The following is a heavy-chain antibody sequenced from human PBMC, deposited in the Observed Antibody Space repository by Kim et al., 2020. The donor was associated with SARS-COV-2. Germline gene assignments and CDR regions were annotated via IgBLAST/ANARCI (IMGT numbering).Heavy chain of an antibody. CDR2: INWTGGST. V-gene: IGHV3-20*04. J-gene: IGHJ6*02. CDR1: GFTFGDYG. D-gene: IGHD6-19*01. CDR3: ARGRKQWLTYYYYYGMDV. Sequence: GGSLRLSCAASGFTFGDYGMSWVRQAPGKGLEWVSGINWTGGSTGYADSVKGRFTISRDNAKNSLYLQMNSLRAEDTALYYCARGRKQWLTYYYYYGMDVWGQGTTVTVSS.